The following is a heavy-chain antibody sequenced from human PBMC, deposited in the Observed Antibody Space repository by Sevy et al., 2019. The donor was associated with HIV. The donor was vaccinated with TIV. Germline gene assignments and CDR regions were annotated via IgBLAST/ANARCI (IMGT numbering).Heavy chain of an antibody. Sequence: GGSLRLSCAASGFTFSSYVMHWVRQAPGKGLEWVALIWYDGTIKYYADSVKGRFTISRDNSKDTLFLQMNSLTPEDTAVYYCARGGGYCCGDCYSIDDWGRGALVTVSS. V-gene: IGHV3-33*08. D-gene: IGHD2-21*02. CDR1: GFTFSSYV. J-gene: IGHJ4*02. CDR3: ARGGGYCCGDCYSIDD. CDR2: IWYDGTIK.